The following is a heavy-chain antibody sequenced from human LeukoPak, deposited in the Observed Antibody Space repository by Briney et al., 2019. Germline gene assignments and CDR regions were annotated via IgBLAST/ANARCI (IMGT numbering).Heavy chain of an antibody. D-gene: IGHD2-2*02. CDR2: IYHSGNT. CDR1: GYSISSGYY. J-gene: IGHJ4*02. V-gene: IGHV4-38-2*02. CDR3: ARGDIPDY. Sequence: SETLSLTCTVSGYSISSGYYWGWIRQPPGKGLEWIGSIYHSGNTYYKSSLKSRATISVDTSKNQFSLKLRSVTTTDTAVYYCARGDIPDYWGQGTLVTVSS.